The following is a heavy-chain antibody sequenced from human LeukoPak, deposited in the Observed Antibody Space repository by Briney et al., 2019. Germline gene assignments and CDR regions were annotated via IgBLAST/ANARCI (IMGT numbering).Heavy chain of an antibody. CDR2: FDPEDGET. CDR1: GYTLSKLS. Sequence: ASVKVSCKVSGYTLSKLSIHWVRQAPGKGLEWMGSFDPEDGETIYAQKFQGRVTMTEDTSTSTAYMELRSLRSDDTAVYYCAREAYCSSTSCYTRWPDYWGQGTLVTVSS. J-gene: IGHJ4*02. D-gene: IGHD2-2*02. V-gene: IGHV1-24*01. CDR3: AREAYCSSTSCYTRWPDY.